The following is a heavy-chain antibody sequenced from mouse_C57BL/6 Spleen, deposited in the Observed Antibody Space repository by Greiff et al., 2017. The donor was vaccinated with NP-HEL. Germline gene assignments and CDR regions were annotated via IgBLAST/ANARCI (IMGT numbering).Heavy chain of an antibody. CDR3: VRQSYYYGSFWYFDV. CDR1: GFSFNTYA. D-gene: IGHD1-1*01. V-gene: IGHV10-1*01. Sequence: EVKVVESGGGLVQPKGSLKLSCAASGFSFNTYAMNWVRQAPGKGLEWVARIRSKSNNYATYYADSVKDRFTISRDDSESMLYLQMNNLKTEDTAMYYCVRQSYYYGSFWYFDVWGTGTTVTVSS. J-gene: IGHJ1*03. CDR2: IRSKSNNYAT.